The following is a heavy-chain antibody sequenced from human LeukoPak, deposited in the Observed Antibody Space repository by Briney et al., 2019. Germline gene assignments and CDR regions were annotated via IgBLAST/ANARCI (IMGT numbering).Heavy chain of an antibody. CDR1: GFTFSSYA. J-gene: IGHJ6*02. Sequence: GGSLRLSCAASGFTFSSYAMSWVRQAPGKGLEWVSAISGSGGSTYYADSVKGRFTISRDNSKNTLYLQMNSLRAEDTAVYYCAKGTGANTGLRFRPPQEYGMDVWGQGTTVTVSS. CDR3: AKGTGANTGLRFRPPQEYGMDV. CDR2: ISGSGGST. V-gene: IGHV3-23*01. D-gene: IGHD5-12*01.